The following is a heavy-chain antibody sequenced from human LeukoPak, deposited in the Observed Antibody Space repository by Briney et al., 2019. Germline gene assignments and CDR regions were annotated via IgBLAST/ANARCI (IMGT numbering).Heavy chain of an antibody. CDR2: INYSGRT. Sequence: SETLSLTCTVSGGSINNYYWSWIRQPPAKGLEWLAYINYSGRTNYNPSLRGRLTISVDTSKNQFSLKLSSVTAADTAVYYCARSGYCSSTSCYGYYFRHMDVWGKGTTVTVSS. CDR1: GGSINNYY. CDR3: ARSGYCSSTSCYGYYFRHMDV. J-gene: IGHJ6*03. V-gene: IGHV4-59*12. D-gene: IGHD2-2*03.